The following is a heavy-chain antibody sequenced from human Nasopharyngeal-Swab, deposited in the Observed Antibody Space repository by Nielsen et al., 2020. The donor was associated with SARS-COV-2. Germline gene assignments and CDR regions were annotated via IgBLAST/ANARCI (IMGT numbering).Heavy chain of an antibody. CDR2: ISSSSSYI. V-gene: IGHV3-21*01. D-gene: IGHD5-12*01. J-gene: IGHJ6*02. CDR1: GFTFSSYS. Sequence: GESLKISCAASGFTFSSYSMNWVRQAPGKGLEWVSSISSSSSYIYYADSVKGRFTISRDNAKNSLYLQMNSLRAEDTAVYYCARVGGYGDYYYYGMDVWGQGTTVTVSS. CDR3: ARVGGYGDYYYYGMDV.